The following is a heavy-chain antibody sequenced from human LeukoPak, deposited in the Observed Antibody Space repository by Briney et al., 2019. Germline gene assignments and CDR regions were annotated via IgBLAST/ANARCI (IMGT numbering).Heavy chain of an antibody. CDR1: TFIFSDYE. D-gene: IGHD2-21*02. CDR2: ISSSADTI. Sequence: GGSLRLSCTASTFIFSDYEMNWVRQAPGKGLEWVSYISSSADTIYYADSVKGRFTISRDNARHSLYLQMNSLRAEDTAVYYCARDVGGDLIDFWGHGTLVTGSS. CDR3: ARDVGGDLIDF. V-gene: IGHV3-48*03. J-gene: IGHJ4*01.